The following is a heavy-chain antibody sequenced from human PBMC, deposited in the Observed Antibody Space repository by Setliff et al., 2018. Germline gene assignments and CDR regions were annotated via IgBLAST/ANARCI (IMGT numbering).Heavy chain of an antibody. CDR1: GASVINYY. V-gene: IGHV4-4*07. D-gene: IGHD4-17*01. Sequence: PSETLSLTCNVYGASVINYYWNWIRQSAGEDLEWLGRIYSDGRSSYNPSLKSRISMSLDASKNEIFLKMSSLTAADTARYYCVRVGREYGDSGGHDAFRNWGQGKMVTRLL. CDR3: VRVGREYGDSGGHDAFRN. J-gene: IGHJ1*01. CDR2: IYSDGRS.